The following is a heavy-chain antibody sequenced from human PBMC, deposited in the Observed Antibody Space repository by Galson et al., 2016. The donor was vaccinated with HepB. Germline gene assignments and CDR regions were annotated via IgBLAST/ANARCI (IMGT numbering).Heavy chain of an antibody. J-gene: IGHJ6*02. D-gene: IGHD1-26*01. V-gene: IGHV1-18*01. Sequence: SVKVSCKASGYTFNTYAINWVRQAPGQGLEWMGWISTYNGDTNFAQKFQGRVTMTTDTSTSTAYMELRRLRSDDTAVCYCARDQGVGYGMDVWGQGTTVTVSS. CDR3: ARDQGVGYGMDV. CDR1: GYTFNTYA. CDR2: ISTYNGDT.